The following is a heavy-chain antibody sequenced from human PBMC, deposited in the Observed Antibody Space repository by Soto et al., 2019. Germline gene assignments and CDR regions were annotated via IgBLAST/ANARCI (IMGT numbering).Heavy chain of an antibody. V-gene: IGHV4-31*03. Sequence: SETLSLTCTVSGVSISSGGYYWSWIRQHPGKGLEWIGYIYYSGSTYYNPSLKSRVTISVDTSKNQFSLKLSSVTAADTAVYYCASSGDDYGDYESFDYWGQGTLVTVSS. CDR2: IYYSGST. J-gene: IGHJ4*02. D-gene: IGHD4-17*01. CDR1: GVSISSGGYY. CDR3: ASSGDDYGDYESFDY.